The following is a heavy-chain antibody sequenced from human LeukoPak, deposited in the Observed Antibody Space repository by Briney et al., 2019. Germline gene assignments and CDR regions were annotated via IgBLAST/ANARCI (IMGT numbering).Heavy chain of an antibody. D-gene: IGHD3-22*01. J-gene: IGHJ1*01. Sequence: ASVTVSCKASGYTFTGYYMHWVRQAPGQGLEWMGWINPNSGGTKYAQKFQGRVTMTRDTSINTAYMELSSLRSDDTAVYYCARVWNYHDSSGYLEYFQEWGQGTLVSVSS. CDR2: INPNSGGT. CDR3: ARVWNYHDSSGYLEYFQE. CDR1: GYTFTGYY. V-gene: IGHV1-2*02.